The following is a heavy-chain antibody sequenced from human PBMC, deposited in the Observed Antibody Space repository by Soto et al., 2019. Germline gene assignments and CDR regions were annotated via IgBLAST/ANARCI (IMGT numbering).Heavy chain of an antibody. J-gene: IGHJ6*02. D-gene: IGHD3-3*01. CDR3: ARDEIRFSWAYGMDV. Sequence: ESGGGVVQPGRSLRLSCAASGFTFSSYAMHWVRQAPGKGLEWVAVISYDGSNKYYADSVKGRFTISRDNSKNTLYLQMNSLRAEDTAVYCCARDEIRFSWAYGMDVWGQGTTVTVSS. CDR1: GFTFSSYA. CDR2: ISYDGSNK. V-gene: IGHV3-30-3*01.